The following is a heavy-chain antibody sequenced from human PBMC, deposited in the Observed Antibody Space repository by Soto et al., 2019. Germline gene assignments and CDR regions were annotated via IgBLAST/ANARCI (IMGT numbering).Heavy chain of an antibody. Sequence: EVQLVESGGGLVQPGGSLRLSCAASGFTFSSYWMSWVRQAPGKGLEWVANIKQDGSEKYYVDSVKGRFTISRDNAKNSLYLRMNSLRAEDTAVYYCAREQTYYDFWSGYIGRGDFDYWGQGTLVTVSS. CDR3: AREQTYYDFWSGYIGRGDFDY. CDR1: GFTFSSYW. CDR2: IKQDGSEK. V-gene: IGHV3-7*01. D-gene: IGHD3-3*01. J-gene: IGHJ4*02.